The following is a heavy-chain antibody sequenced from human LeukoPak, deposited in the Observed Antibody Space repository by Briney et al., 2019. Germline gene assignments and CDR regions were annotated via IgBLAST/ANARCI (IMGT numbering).Heavy chain of an antibody. V-gene: IGHV3-7*01. CDR2: IKQDGSEK. D-gene: IGHD6-19*01. CDR1: GFTFSSYW. CDR3: ARAPAVAGTIAEYFQH. Sequence: TGGSLRLSCAASGFTFSSYWMSWVRQAPGKGLEWVANIKQDGSEKYYVDSVKGRLTISRDNAKNSLYLQMNSLRAEDTAVYYCARAPAVAGTIAEYFQHWGQGTLVTVSS. J-gene: IGHJ1*01.